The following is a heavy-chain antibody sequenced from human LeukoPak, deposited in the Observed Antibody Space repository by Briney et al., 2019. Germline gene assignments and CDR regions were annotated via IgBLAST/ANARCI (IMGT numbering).Heavy chain of an antibody. Sequence: PGRSLRLSCAASGFTFSSYGMHWVRQAPGKGLEWVAVIWYDGSNKYYADSVKGRFTISRDNSKNTLYLQMNSLRAEDTAVYYCAREYYSNYGIVYNWFDLWGQGTLVTVSS. CDR2: IWYDGSNK. V-gene: IGHV3-33*01. CDR1: GFTFSSYG. D-gene: IGHD4-11*01. CDR3: AREYYSNYGIVYNWFDL. J-gene: IGHJ5*02.